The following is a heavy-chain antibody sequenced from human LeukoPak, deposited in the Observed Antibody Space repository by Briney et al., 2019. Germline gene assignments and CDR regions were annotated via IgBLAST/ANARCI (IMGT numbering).Heavy chain of an antibody. CDR3: ARVTGGSGSYYSPLHYYFDY. V-gene: IGHV4-30-2*01. Sequence: SQXXXXTXAXXGGXIXSGGXSWSWIRQPPGKGLXWIGYIYHSGSTYYNPSLKSRVTISVDRSKNQFSLKLSSVTAADTAVYYCARVTGGSGSYYSPLHYYFDYWGQGTLVTVSS. CDR2: IYHSGST. J-gene: IGHJ4*02. D-gene: IGHD3-10*01. CDR1: GGXIXSGGXS.